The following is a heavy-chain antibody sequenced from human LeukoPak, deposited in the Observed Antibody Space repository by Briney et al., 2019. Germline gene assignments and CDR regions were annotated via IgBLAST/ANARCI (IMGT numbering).Heavy chain of an antibody. CDR1: GFSFSTYN. Sequence: GGSLTLSCAASGFSFSTYNMNWVRQAPGNALEWVSSISSSISYIYYADSVKGRFTISRDNAKNSLYLQMNGLRAEDTAVYYCARGTSSFDPWGQGTLVTVSS. D-gene: IGHD2-2*01. V-gene: IGHV3-21*01. J-gene: IGHJ5*02. CDR2: ISSSISYI. CDR3: ARGTSSFDP.